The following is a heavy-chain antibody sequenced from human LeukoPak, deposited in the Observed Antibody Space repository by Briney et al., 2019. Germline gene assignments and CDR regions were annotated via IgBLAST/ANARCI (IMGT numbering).Heavy chain of an antibody. CDR3: ARDLVMAYGDYLRSDY. CDR1: GGTFSSYA. CDR2: IIPIFGTA. Sequence: GASVKVSCKASGGTFSSYAISRVRQAPGQGLEWMGRIIPIFGTANYAQKFQGRVTITTDESTSTAYMELSSLRSEDTAVYYCARDLVMAYGDYLRSDYWGQGTLVTVSS. J-gene: IGHJ4*02. D-gene: IGHD4-17*01. V-gene: IGHV1-69*05.